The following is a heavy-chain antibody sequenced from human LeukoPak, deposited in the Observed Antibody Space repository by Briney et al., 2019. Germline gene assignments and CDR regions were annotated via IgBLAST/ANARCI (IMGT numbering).Heavy chain of an antibody. CDR1: GGSISSYY. CDR2: IYYSGST. D-gene: IGHD5-18*01. V-gene: IGHV4-59*01. J-gene: IGHJ4*02. Sequence: SETLSLTCTVSGGSISSYYWSWIRQPPGKGLEWIGYIYYSGSTNYNPSLKGRVTISVDTSKNQFSLKLSSVTAADTAVYYCARGSGYGYDFDYWGQGTLVTVSS. CDR3: ARGSGYGYDFDY.